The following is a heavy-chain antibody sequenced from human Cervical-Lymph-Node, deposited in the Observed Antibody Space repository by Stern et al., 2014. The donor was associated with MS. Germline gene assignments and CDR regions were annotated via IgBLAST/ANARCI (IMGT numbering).Heavy chain of an antibody. J-gene: IGHJ4*02. D-gene: IGHD2-15*01. CDR1: GYTFTDYY. Sequence: QVQLVESGAEMKKPGASVQVSYKTSGYTFTDYYIHWVRQAPGQGLEWMGRINPTNGEANYAQKFQGRVTMTRHMSVTTAYLELDRLRSDDTAVYYCVRDSGADYWGQGAQVTVSS. CDR2: INPTNGEA. CDR3: VRDSGADY. V-gene: IGHV1-2*06.